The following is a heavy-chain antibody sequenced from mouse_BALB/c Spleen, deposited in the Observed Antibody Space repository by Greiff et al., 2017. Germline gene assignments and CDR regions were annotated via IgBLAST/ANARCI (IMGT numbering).Heavy chain of an antibody. V-gene: IGHV2-9*02. CDR1: GFSLTSYG. CDR2: IWAGGST. Sequence: VQRVESGPGLVAPSQSLSITCTVSGFSLTSYGVHWVRQPPGKGLEWLGVIWAGGSTNYNSALMSRLSISKDNSKSQVFLKMNSLQTDDTAMYYCARDYYGSSVWFAYWGQGTLVTVSA. CDR3: ARDYYGSSVWFAY. D-gene: IGHD1-1*01. J-gene: IGHJ3*01.